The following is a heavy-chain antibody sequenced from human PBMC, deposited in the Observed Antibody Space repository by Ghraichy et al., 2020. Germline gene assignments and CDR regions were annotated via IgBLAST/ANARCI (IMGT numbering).Heavy chain of an antibody. CDR2: ISYDGSNK. D-gene: IGHD6-19*01. Sequence: GESLNISCAASGFTFSSYAMHWVRQAPGKGLEWVAVISYDGSNKYYADSVKGRFTISRDNSKNTLYLQMNSLRAEDTAVYYWARDGVYSSGWYEGYFDYWGQGTLVTVSS. CDR1: GFTFSSYA. J-gene: IGHJ4*02. V-gene: IGHV3-30*01. CDR3: ARDGVYSSGWYEGYFDY.